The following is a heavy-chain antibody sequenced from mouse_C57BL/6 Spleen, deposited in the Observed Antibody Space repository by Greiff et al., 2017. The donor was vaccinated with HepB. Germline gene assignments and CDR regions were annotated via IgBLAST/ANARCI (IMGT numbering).Heavy chain of an antibody. CDR2: LYPGDGDT. J-gene: IGHJ2*01. V-gene: IGHV1-82*01. CDR3: ARFSYYSNSFDY. Sequence: QVPVKQSGPELVKPGASVKISCKASGYAFSSSWMNWVKQRPGKGLEWIGRLYPGDGDTNYNGKFKGKATLTADKSSSTAYMQLSSLTSEDSAVYFCARFSYYSNSFDYWGQGTTLTVSS. D-gene: IGHD2-5*01. CDR1: GYAFSSSW.